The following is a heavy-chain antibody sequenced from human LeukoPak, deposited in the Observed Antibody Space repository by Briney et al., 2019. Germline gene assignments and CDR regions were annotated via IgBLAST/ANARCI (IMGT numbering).Heavy chain of an antibody. D-gene: IGHD2-2*01. Sequence: ASVKVSCKASGYTFTSYDINWVRQATGQGLEWMGWMNPNSGNTGYAQKFQGRVTMTRNTSIGTAYMELSSLRSEDTAVYYCARGRYCSSTSCYRPYYYGMDVWGQGTTVTVSS. V-gene: IGHV1-8*01. CDR3: ARGRYCSSTSCYRPYYYGMDV. CDR1: GYTFTSYD. J-gene: IGHJ6*02. CDR2: MNPNSGNT.